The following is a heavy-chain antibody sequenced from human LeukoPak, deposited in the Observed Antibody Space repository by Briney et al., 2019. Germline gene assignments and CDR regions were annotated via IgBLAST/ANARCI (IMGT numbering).Heavy chain of an antibody. Sequence: GGSLRLSCAASGFSFSTYGMHWVRRTPGKGLEWLAVISLDGSLQFYADSVKGRFIISRDNSKNTLYLQMNSLRPEDTAVYYCAKCPILRGFDYYFDNWGQGTLVTVSS. V-gene: IGHV3-30*18. CDR3: AKCPILRGFDYYFDN. D-gene: IGHD5-12*01. CDR1: GFSFSTYG. CDR2: ISLDGSLQ. J-gene: IGHJ4*02.